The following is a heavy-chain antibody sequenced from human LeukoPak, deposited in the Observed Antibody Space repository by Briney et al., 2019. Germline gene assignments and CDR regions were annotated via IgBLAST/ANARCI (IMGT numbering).Heavy chain of an antibody. Sequence: SETLSLTCTVSGGSISSGGYYWSWIRQHPGKGLEWIGYIYYSGSTYYNPSLKSRVTISVDTSKNQFSLKLSSVTAADTAVYYCARDILGYCSSTSCHGGWFDPWGQGTLVTVSS. J-gene: IGHJ5*02. CDR3: ARDILGYCSSTSCHGGWFDP. D-gene: IGHD2-2*01. CDR2: IYYSGST. V-gene: IGHV4-31*03. CDR1: GGSISSGGYY.